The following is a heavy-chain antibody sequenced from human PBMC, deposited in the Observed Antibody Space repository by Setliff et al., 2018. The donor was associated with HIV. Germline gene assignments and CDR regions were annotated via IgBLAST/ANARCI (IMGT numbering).Heavy chain of an antibody. J-gene: IGHJ5*02. CDR3: ARGRAAAVGRLWFDP. V-gene: IGHV4-34*01. CDR1: GGSFSGYY. D-gene: IGHD6-13*01. Sequence: SETLSLTCTVYGGSFSGYYWIWIRQPPGKGLEWIGEINHSGSTNYNPSLKSRVTISVDTSKNQFSLQLSSVTAADTAVYYCARGRAAAVGRLWFDPWGQGTLVTV. CDR2: INHSGST.